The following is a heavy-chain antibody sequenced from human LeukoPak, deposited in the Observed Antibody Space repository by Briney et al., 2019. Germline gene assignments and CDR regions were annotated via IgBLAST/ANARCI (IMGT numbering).Heavy chain of an antibody. V-gene: IGHV3-20*04. CDR2: ISWNGGST. J-gene: IGHJ4*02. Sequence: GGSLRLSCAASGFTFDDYGMSGVRQATGEALEGVSGISWNGGSTGYGDSVKGRFTISRDNAKNSLYLQMNSLRAKYTALYYCARVSVAGDYFDYWGQGTLVTVSS. CDR3: ARVSVAGDYFDY. CDR1: GFTFDDYG. D-gene: IGHD6-19*01.